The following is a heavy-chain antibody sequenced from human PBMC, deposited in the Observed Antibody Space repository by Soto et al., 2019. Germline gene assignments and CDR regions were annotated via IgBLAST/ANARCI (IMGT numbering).Heavy chain of an antibody. V-gene: IGHV3-74*01. Sequence: EVQLVESGGDLVQRGGSLRLSCAASGFPFSSYWMHWVRHTPGKGLDWVARISGDGVTTYYADAVTGRFTVSRYNAKNPLSLLISGLRAEDTAVYYCAREYYGLLTGYYTDYWGQGTLVSVSS. CDR2: ISGDGVTT. CDR3: AREYYGLLTGYYTDY. D-gene: IGHD3-9*01. J-gene: IGHJ4*02. CDR1: GFPFSSYW.